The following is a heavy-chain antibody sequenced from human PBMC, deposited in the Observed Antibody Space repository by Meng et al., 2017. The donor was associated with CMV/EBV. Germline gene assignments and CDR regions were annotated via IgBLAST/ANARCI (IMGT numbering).Heavy chain of an antibody. CDR2: ISYDGSNK. V-gene: IGHV3-30*04. CDR3: GGGRDTAMPLYYFDY. J-gene: IGHJ4*02. D-gene: IGHD5-18*01. CDR1: GFTFSSYA. Sequence: GGSLRLSCAASGFTFSSYAMHWVRQAPGKGLEWVAVISYDGSNKYYADSVKGRFTISRDNSKNTLYLQMNSLRAEDTAVYYCGGGRDTAMPLYYFDYWGQGTLVTVSS.